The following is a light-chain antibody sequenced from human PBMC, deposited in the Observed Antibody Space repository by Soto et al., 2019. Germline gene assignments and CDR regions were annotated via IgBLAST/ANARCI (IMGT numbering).Light chain of an antibody. J-gene: IGLJ1*01. CDR2: EVN. V-gene: IGLV2-14*01. Sequence: QSALTQPASVSGSPGQSITISCTGTSSDVGDYNYVSWYQHHPGKAPKLIIYEVNNRPSGVSNRFSGAKSGSTASLTISGLQAEDEADYYCISYTSISTYVFGTGTKLTVL. CDR1: SSDVGDYNY. CDR3: ISYTSISTYV.